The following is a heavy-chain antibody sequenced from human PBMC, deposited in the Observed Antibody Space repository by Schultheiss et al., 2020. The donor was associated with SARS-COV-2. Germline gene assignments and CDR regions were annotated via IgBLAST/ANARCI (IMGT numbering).Heavy chain of an antibody. CDR2: INPNSGGT. J-gene: IGHJ4*02. CDR3: AREYVDPDDSSGYYFDY. Sequence: ASVKVSCKASGYTFTGYYMHWVRQAPGQGLEWMGWINPNSGGTNYAQKFQGWVTMTRDTSISTAYMELSRLRSDDTAVYYCAREYVDPDDSSGYYFDYWGQGTLVTVSS. D-gene: IGHD3-22*01. CDR1: GYTFTGYY. V-gene: IGHV1-2*04.